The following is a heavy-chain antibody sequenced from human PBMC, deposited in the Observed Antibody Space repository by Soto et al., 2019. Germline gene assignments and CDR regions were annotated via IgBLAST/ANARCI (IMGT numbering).Heavy chain of an antibody. Sequence: GTLRLSCTASGFTLSRHWMHWVRQAPGKGLSWVSHIGPDGSRTRDADSVMGRFIISRDNARNTLYLQMNSLRDDDTAVYYSVRDQNLAYDYWGPGIMVTV. D-gene: IGHD1-7*01. CDR1: GFTLSRHW. J-gene: IGHJ4*02. CDR3: VRDQNLAYDY. CDR2: IGPDGSRT. V-gene: IGHV3-74*01.